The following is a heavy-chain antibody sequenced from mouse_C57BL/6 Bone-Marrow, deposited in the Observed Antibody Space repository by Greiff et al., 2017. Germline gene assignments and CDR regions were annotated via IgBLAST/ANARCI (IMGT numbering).Heavy chain of an antibody. J-gene: IGHJ2*01. D-gene: IGHD1-1*01. V-gene: IGHV1-52*01. CDR2: IDPSDSET. Sequence: VKLQQPGAELVRPGSSVKLSCKASGYTFTSYWMHWVKQRPIQGLEWIGNIDPSDSETHYNQKFKDKATLTIDKSSSTAYMQLSSLTSEDSAVYYCARSYYGNYFDYWGQGNTLTVSS. CDR3: ARSYYGNYFDY. CDR1: GYTFTSYW.